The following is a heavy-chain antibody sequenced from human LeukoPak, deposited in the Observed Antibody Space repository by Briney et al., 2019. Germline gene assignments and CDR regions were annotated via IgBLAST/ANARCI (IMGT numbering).Heavy chain of an antibody. V-gene: IGHV4-59*12. Sequence: PSETLSLTCTVSGGSISSYYWSWIRQPPGKGLEWIGYIYYSGSTNYNPSLKSRVTISVNTSKNQFSLKLSSVTAADTAVYYCARALSYYYGSGSYSYWGQGTLVTVSS. CDR1: GGSISSYY. CDR2: IYYSGST. D-gene: IGHD3-10*01. J-gene: IGHJ4*02. CDR3: ARALSYYYGSGSYSY.